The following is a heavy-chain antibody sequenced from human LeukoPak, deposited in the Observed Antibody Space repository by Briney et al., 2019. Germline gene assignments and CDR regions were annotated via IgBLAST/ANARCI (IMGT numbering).Heavy chain of an antibody. CDR2: IIPIFGTA. CDR3: ARVLKSYGPFDY. V-gene: IGHV1-69*13. D-gene: IGHD5-18*01. J-gene: IGHJ4*02. CDR1: GGTFSSYA. Sequence: SVKVSCKASGGTFSSYAISWVRQAPGQGLEWMGGIIPIFGTANYAQKFQGRVTITADESTSTAYMELSSLRSEDTAVYYCARVLKSYGPFDYWGQGTLVTVSS.